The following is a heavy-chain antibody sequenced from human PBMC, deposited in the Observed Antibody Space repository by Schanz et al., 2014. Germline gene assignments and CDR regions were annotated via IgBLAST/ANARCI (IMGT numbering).Heavy chain of an antibody. Sequence: QVQLVESGGGVVQFGRSLRLSCVASGFTFSSYGMHWVRQAPGKGLEWVAVIWNNGVTKYYADSVRGRFTISRDRFQNTLYLRMSSLRAEDTAVYYCARPRFDYGEVDYWGQGTLVTCSS. CDR1: GFTFSSYG. CDR3: ARPRFDYGEVDY. D-gene: IGHD4-17*01. J-gene: IGHJ4*02. CDR2: IWNNGVTK. V-gene: IGHV3-33*01.